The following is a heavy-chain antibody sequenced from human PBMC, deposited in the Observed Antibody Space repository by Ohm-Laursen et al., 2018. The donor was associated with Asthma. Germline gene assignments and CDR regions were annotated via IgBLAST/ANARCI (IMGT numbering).Heavy chain of an antibody. V-gene: IGHV3-30-3*01. CDR2: ISYDGSNK. D-gene: IGHD6-19*01. CDR3: ARYAVADDY. J-gene: IGHJ4*02. Sequence: SLRLSCSASGFTFSSYAMHWVRQAPGKGLEWVAVISYDGSNKYYADSVKGRFTISRDNSKNTLYLQMNSLRAEDTAVYYCARYAVADDYWGQGALVTVSS. CDR1: GFTFSSYA.